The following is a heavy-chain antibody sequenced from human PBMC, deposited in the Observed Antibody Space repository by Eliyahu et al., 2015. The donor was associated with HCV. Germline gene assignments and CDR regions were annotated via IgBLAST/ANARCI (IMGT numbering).Heavy chain of an antibody. V-gene: IGHV4-38-2*02. CDR2: IYHSGST. Sequence: QVQLQESGPGLVKPSETLSLTCAVSXYSIXSGXYWGWXRQPPGKGLEWIGSIYHSGSTYYNPFLKGRVTISVDTSKNQFSLSLSSVTAADTAVYYCARDCSSTSCYAGIFIAFDIWGQGTLVTVSS. J-gene: IGHJ3*02. CDR3: ARDCSSTSCYAGIFIAFDI. D-gene: IGHD2-2*01. CDR1: XYSIXSGXY.